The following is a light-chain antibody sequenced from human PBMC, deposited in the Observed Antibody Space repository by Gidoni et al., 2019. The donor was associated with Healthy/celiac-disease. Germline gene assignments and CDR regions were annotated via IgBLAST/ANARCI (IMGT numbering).Light chain of an antibody. Sequence: QSVLPQPPSASGTPGQRVIISCSGSSSNIGSNTVNWYQQPPGTAPKLLIYSNNQRPSGVPDRFSGSKSGTSASLAISGLQSEDEADYYCAAWDDSLNGVVFGGGTKLTVL. CDR2: SNN. J-gene: IGLJ2*01. CDR1: SSNIGSNT. CDR3: AAWDDSLNGVV. V-gene: IGLV1-44*01.